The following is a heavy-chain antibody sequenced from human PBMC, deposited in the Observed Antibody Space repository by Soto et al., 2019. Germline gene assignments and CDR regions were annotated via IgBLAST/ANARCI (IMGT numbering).Heavy chain of an antibody. CDR3: AHKPLTTTGAFDP. D-gene: IGHD4-17*01. J-gene: IGHJ5*02. V-gene: IGHV2-5*02. CDR1: GFSLTRGVG. Sequence: QITLKESGPALVKPTQTLTLTCTFSGFSLTRGVGVAWIRQPPGKALEWLALIYWDDDKRYSSSLKSRLTITKETSKNQVVLIMTNMDPVDTATYYCAHKPLTTTGAFDPWGQGTLVTVSS. CDR2: IYWDDDK.